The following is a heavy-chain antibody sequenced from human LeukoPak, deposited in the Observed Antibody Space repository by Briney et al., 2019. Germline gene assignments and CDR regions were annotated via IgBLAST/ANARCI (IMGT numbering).Heavy chain of an antibody. CDR1: GFTFSSYG. V-gene: IGHV3-33*06. CDR2: IWYDGSNK. CDR3: AKPRGSYDAFDI. J-gene: IGHJ3*02. D-gene: IGHD1-26*01. Sequence: AGGSLRLSCAASGFTFSSYGMHWVRQAPGKGLEWVAVIWYDGSNKYYADSVKGRFTISRDNSKNTLYLQMNSLRAEDTAVYYCAKPRGSYDAFDIWGQGTMVTVSS.